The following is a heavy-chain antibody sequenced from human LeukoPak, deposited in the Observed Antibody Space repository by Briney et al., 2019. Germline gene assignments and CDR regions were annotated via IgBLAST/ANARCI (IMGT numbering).Heavy chain of an antibody. Sequence: GGSLRLFCAASGFTFSDYYMSWIRQAPGKGLEWVSYISSSGSTIYYADSVKGRFTISRDNAKNSLYLQMNSLRAEDTAAYYCARDGPATAPDYWGQGTLVTVSS. CDR2: ISSSGSTI. D-gene: IGHD2-21*02. CDR1: GFTFSDYY. CDR3: ARDGPATAPDY. V-gene: IGHV3-11*01. J-gene: IGHJ4*02.